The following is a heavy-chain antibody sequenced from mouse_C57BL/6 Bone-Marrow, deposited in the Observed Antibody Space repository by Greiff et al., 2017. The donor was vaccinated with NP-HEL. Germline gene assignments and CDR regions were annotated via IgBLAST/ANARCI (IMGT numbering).Heavy chain of an antibody. D-gene: IGHD1-1*01. V-gene: IGHV3-6*01. Sequence: VQLQQSGPGLVKPSQSLSLTCSVTGYSITSGYYWNWIRQFPGNKLEWMGYISYDGSNNYNPSLKNRISITRDTSKNQFFLKLNSVTTEDTATYYCAREVITTVVDYWGQGTTLTVSS. J-gene: IGHJ2*01. CDR1: GYSITSGYY. CDR2: ISYDGSN. CDR3: AREVITTVVDY.